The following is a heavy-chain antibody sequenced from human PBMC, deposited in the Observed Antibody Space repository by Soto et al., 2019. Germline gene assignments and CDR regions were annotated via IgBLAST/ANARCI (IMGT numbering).Heavy chain of an antibody. CDR1: GFTFSSYG. D-gene: IGHD6-19*01. V-gene: IGHV3-30*18. J-gene: IGHJ6*02. Sequence: GGSLRLSCAASGFTFSSYGRHWVRQAPGKGLEWVAVISYDGSNKYYADSVKGRFTISRDNSKNTLYLQMNSLRAEDTAVYYCAKGAFKGYSSGWYDYYYGMDVWGQGTTVTV. CDR2: ISYDGSNK. CDR3: AKGAFKGYSSGWYDYYYGMDV.